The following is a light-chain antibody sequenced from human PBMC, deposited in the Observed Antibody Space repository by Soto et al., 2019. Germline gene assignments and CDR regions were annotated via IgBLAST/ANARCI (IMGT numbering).Light chain of an antibody. Sequence: QSALTQPRSVSGSPGQSVTISCTGTSSDVGTYNYVSWYQQHPGKAPKFMIYDVNKRPSGFPDRFSGSKSGNTASLTISGLQAEDEADYYCCSYAGSYTWVFGGGTKLTVL. V-gene: IGLV2-11*01. CDR1: SSDVGTYNY. J-gene: IGLJ3*02. CDR2: DVN. CDR3: CSYAGSYTWV.